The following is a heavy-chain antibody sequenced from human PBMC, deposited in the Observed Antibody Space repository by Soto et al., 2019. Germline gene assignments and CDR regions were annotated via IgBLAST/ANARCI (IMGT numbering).Heavy chain of an antibody. V-gene: IGHV1-18*01. Sequence: QFQLVQAGGEVRKRWASVKVSCKTSGYTFTTYGISWVRQSPGQGLEWVGWISAFSGNTPYAQKFQSKVTTTTDTSTTTAYLELKSLRSDDTAVYYCARVHSLGDHQYWGEGTLVTVSS. CDR1: GYTFTTYG. J-gene: IGHJ1*01. CDR2: ISAFSGNT. CDR3: ARVHSLGDHQY. D-gene: IGHD3-16*01.